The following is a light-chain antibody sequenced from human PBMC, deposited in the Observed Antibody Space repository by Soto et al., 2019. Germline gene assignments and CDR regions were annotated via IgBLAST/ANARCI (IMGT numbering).Light chain of an antibody. CDR1: QSISSW. J-gene: IGKJ1*01. CDR3: QQYNSYSAET. CDR2: DAS. Sequence: DIQMTQSPSTLSASVGDRVTITCRASQSISSWVAWYQQKPGKAPKLLIYDASSLESGGPSRFSGSGSVQEFKLTISRLQPDDFATYYCQQYNSYSAETFGQGTKVEIK. V-gene: IGKV1-5*01.